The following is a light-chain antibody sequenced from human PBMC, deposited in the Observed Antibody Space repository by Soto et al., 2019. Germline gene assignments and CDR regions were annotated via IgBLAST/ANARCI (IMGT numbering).Light chain of an antibody. Sequence: DIVLDQAPLSSPVTLGQPASMSCRSSQSLVNNDGNTYLSWLHQRPGQPPRLLIYKVSNRFSGATDRFSGSGAGTDLTLKISRVEAEDVGVYYCMQATQFYSFGQGTKLEI. J-gene: IGKJ2*03. CDR3: MQATQFYS. CDR1: QSLVNNDGNTY. CDR2: KVS. V-gene: IGKV2-24*01.